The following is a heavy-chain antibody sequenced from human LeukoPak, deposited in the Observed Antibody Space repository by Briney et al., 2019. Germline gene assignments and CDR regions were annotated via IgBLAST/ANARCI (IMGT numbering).Heavy chain of an antibody. J-gene: IGHJ6*02. CDR1: GFTFSSYS. Sequence: PGGSLRLSCAASGFTFSSYSMTWVRQAPGKGLEWVSYISSGGNSIDYADSVKGRFTISGANAKNSLYLQMDSLRDEDTAVYYCARSYDAPYYYYGMDVWGQGTTVTVSS. CDR2: ISSGGNSI. D-gene: IGHD3-3*01. V-gene: IGHV3-48*02. CDR3: ARSYDAPYYYYGMDV.